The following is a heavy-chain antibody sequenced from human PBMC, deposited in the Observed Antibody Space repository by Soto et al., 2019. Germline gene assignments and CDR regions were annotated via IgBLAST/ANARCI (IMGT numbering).Heavy chain of an antibody. D-gene: IGHD6-13*01. CDR1: GYTFTDYG. Sequence: ASVKVSCKASGYTFTDYGISWVRQAPGQGLEWMGWISCYNGITKYAQKFQGRVTITSDTSASTAYMELSSLRSEDTAVYYCARDAVPYRCSSLNNWFYFWGQGTLVTVSS. V-gene: IGHV1-18*01. CDR2: ISCYNGIT. J-gene: IGHJ5*01. CDR3: ARDAVPYRCSSLNNWFYF.